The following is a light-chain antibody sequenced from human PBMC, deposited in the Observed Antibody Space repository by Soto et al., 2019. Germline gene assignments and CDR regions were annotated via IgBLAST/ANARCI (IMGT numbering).Light chain of an antibody. J-gene: IGKJ1*01. Sequence: EIVLTQSPGTLSLSPGERATLSCRASQNVASSYLAWYQQKPGQAPRLLIYRASSRATGIPDRFSGGGSGTDFTLTISRLEPEDFAVYYCQQYGSSLWTFGQGTKVDI. CDR1: QNVASSY. CDR3: QQYGSSLWT. V-gene: IGKV3-20*01. CDR2: RAS.